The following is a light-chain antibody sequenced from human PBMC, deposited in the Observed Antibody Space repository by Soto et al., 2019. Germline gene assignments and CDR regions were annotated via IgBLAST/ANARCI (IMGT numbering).Light chain of an antibody. V-gene: IGKV1-27*01. CDR1: QGISNY. Sequence: DIQMTQSPSSLSASVGDRVTITCRASQGISNYLAWYQQIPGKVPKLLISAASTLQSGVPSRFSGSGSGTDFTLTISSMQPEHVXTSYCQKYTNVPXFGGG. CDR3: QKYTNVPX. CDR2: AAS. J-gene: IGKJ4*01.